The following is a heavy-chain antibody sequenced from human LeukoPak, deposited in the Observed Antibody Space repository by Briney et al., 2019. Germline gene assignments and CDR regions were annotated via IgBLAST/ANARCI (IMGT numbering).Heavy chain of an antibody. Sequence: GGSLRLSCAASGFTFSSYAMSWVRQAPGKGLEWVSVINYSGGNTFYADSVKGRFTISRDNPKNTLYLQMNSLRAEDTAVYYCAKRASGSGTSLYYFDYWGQGTLVTVSS. J-gene: IGHJ4*02. D-gene: IGHD3-10*01. CDR2: INYSGGNT. CDR1: GFTFSSYA. CDR3: AKRASGSGTSLYYFDY. V-gene: IGHV3-23*01.